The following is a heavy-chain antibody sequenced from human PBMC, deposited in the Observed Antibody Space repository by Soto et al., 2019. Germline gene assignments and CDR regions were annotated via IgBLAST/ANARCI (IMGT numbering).Heavy chain of an antibody. D-gene: IGHD3-3*01. CDR3: ARAGHNPYYDFWSGPKYYYYGMDV. J-gene: IGHJ6*02. CDR2: INHSGST. Sequence: SETLSLTCAVYGGSFSGYYWSWIRQPPGKGLEWIGEINHSGSTNYNPSLKSRVTISVDTSKNQFSLKLSSVTAADTAVYYCARAGHNPYYDFWSGPKYYYYGMDVWGQGTTVTVSS. V-gene: IGHV4-34*01. CDR1: GGSFSGYY.